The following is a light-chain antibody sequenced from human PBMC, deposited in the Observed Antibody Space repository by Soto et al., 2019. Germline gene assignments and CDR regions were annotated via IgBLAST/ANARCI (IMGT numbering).Light chain of an antibody. CDR3: SSYTTSSTRV. J-gene: IGLJ1*01. CDR1: RSDVGAYDC. V-gene: IGLV2-14*03. Sequence: QSVLAQPASVSGSPGQSITISCTGTRSDVGAYDCVSWYQQHPDKAPKLMIYEVSNRPSGVSYRFSGSKSVNTATLTISGLQAEDEADYYCSSYTTSSTRVFGTGTKLTVL. CDR2: EVS.